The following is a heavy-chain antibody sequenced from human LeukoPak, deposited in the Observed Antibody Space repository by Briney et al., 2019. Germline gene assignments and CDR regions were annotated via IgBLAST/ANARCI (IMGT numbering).Heavy chain of an antibody. CDR1: GGSFSGYY. CDR3: ARHYGP. Sequence: SETLSLTCAVYGGSFSGYYWGRIRQPPGKGLEWLGSIYDSGSTYYNPSLKSRVTISVDTSKNQFSLKLNSVTAADTAVYYCARHYGPWGQGTLVTVSS. D-gene: IGHD3-10*01. J-gene: IGHJ5*02. CDR2: IYDSGST. V-gene: IGHV4-39*01.